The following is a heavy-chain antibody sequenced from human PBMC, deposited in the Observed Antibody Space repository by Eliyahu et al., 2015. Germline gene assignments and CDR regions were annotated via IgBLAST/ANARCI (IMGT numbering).Heavy chain of an antibody. V-gene: IGHV4-31*03. Sequence: QVQLQESGPGLVKPSQTLSLTCTVSGGSIXSGGYYWSWIRQHPGKGLEWIGYIYYSGSTYYNPSLKSRVTISVDTSKNQFSLKLSSVTAADTAVYYCARSPSSGYNLGDFDYWGQGTLVTVSS. D-gene: IGHD3-22*01. CDR1: GGSIXSGGYY. J-gene: IGHJ4*02. CDR2: IYYSGST. CDR3: ARSPSSGYNLGDFDY.